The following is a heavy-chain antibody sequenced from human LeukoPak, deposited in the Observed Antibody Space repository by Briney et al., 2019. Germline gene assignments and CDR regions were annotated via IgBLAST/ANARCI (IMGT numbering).Heavy chain of an antibody. CDR1: GYTFTGYY. CDR3: ARDLFWNDEAYYYYYMDV. D-gene: IGHD1-1*01. Sequence: APVKVSCKASGYTFTGYYMHWVRQAPGQGLEWMGWINPNSGGTNYAQKFQGRVTMTRDTSISTAYMELSRLRSDDTAVYYCARDLFWNDEAYYYYYMDVWGKGTTVTVSS. V-gene: IGHV1-2*02. J-gene: IGHJ6*03. CDR2: INPNSGGT.